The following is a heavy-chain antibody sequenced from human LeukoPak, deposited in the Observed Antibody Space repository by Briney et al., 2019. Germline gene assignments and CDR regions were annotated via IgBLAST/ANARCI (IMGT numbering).Heavy chain of an antibody. V-gene: IGHV1-18*01. D-gene: IGHD3-22*01. CDR1: GYTFTSYG. CDR2: ISAYNGNT. CDR3: ARDRPDYDSSGYYYKRSKTVAAFDY. J-gene: IGHJ4*02. Sequence: ASVKVSCKASGYTFTSYGISWVRQAPGQGLEWMGWISAYNGNTNYAQKLQGRVTMTTDTSTSTAYMELRSLRSDDTAVYYCARDRPDYDSSGYYYKRSKTVAAFDYWGQGTLVTVSS.